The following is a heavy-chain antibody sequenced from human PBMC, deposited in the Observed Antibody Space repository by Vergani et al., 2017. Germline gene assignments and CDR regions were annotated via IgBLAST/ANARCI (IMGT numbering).Heavy chain of an antibody. D-gene: IGHD3-22*01. V-gene: IGHV3-20*04. CDR3: ARDHHYYDSWEIPRDY. Sequence: VQLVESGGGLVKPGGSLRLSCAASGFTFSDHYMSWVRQAPGKGLEWVSGINWNGGSTGYADSVKGRFTISRDNAKNSLYLQMNSLRAEDTALYYCARDHHYYDSWEIPRDYWGQGTLVTVSS. CDR2: INWNGGST. J-gene: IGHJ4*02. CDR1: GFTFSDHY.